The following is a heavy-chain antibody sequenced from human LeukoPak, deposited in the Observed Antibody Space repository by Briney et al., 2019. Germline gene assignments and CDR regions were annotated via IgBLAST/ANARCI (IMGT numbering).Heavy chain of an antibody. J-gene: IGHJ4*02. CDR3: ARQGGSVLHYSDY. CDR2: IYYSGST. Sequence: PSGTLSLTCTVSGGSISSSSYYWGWIRQPPGKGLEWIGSIYYSGSTYYNPSLKSRVTISVDTSKNQFSLKLSSVTAADTAVYYCARQGGSVLHYSDYWGQGTLVTVSS. V-gene: IGHV4-39*01. CDR1: GGSISSSSYY. D-gene: IGHD5-12*01.